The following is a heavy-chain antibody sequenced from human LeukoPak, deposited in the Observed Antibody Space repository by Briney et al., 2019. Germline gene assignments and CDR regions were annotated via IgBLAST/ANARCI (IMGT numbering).Heavy chain of an antibody. CDR3: ARDYGPTYYYYYGMDV. J-gene: IGHJ6*02. D-gene: IGHD4-17*01. Sequence: GGSLRLSCAASGFTFSSYEMNWVRQAPGKGLEWVSYISSSGSTIYYADSVKGRFTISRDNAKNSLYLQMNSLRAEDTAVYYCARDYGPTYYYYYGMDVWGQGTTVTASS. V-gene: IGHV3-48*03. CDR2: ISSSGSTI. CDR1: GFTFSSYE.